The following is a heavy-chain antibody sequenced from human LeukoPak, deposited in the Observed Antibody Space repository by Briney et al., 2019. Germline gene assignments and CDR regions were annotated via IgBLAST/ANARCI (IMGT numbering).Heavy chain of an antibody. CDR2: IYYSGST. V-gene: IGHV4-59*01. D-gene: IGHD4-23*01. CDR3: ARVRGGYSGDTFDI. CDR1: GDSISSYY. Sequence: SETLSLTCTVSGDSISSYYWSWIRQPPGKGLEWIGYIYYSGSTNYNPSLKSRVTISVDTSKNHFSLKLSSVTAADTAVYYCARVRGGYSGDTFDIWGQGTMVTVSS. J-gene: IGHJ3*02.